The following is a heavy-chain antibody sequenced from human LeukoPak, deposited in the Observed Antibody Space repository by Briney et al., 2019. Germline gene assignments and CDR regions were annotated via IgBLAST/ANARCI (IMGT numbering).Heavy chain of an antibody. CDR3: AKRTGRDTREY. CDR2: ISSSGGST. J-gene: IGHJ4*02. Sequence: GGTLRLSCAASGFTFSSYAMSWVRQAPGKGLEWVSAISSSGGSTFYADSVKGRFSISRDNSNNTLYLQMNSLRAEDTAVYYCAKRTGRDTREYWGQGTLVTVSS. V-gene: IGHV3-23*01. D-gene: IGHD5-18*01. CDR1: GFTFSSYA.